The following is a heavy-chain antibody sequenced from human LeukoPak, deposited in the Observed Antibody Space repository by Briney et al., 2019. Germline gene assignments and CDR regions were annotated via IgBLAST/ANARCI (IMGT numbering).Heavy chain of an antibody. CDR3: AKMGSSVVVISYFDY. V-gene: IGHV3-23*01. CDR2: ISGSGAGT. Sequence: GGSLRLSCAASGFTFSSYAMSWVRQAPGKGLEWVSGISGSGAGTYYADSVKGRFTISRDNSKNTLYLQVNSLRAEDTAVYYCAKMGSSVVVISYFDYWGQGTLVTVSS. CDR1: GFTFSSYA. J-gene: IGHJ4*02. D-gene: IGHD3-22*01.